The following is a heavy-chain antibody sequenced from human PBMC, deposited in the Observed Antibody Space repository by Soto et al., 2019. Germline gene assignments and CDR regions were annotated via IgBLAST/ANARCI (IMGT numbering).Heavy chain of an antibody. CDR1: GGSISSYY. D-gene: IGHD5-18*01. CDR2: IYYSGTT. CDR3: ARRYGSCFDY. Sequence: SDTLSLTCTVSGGSISSYYWSWIRQPPGKGLEWIGYIYYSGTTNYNPSLKSRVTISVDTSKNQFSLKLSSVTAADTDVYYCARRYGSCFDYWGQGTLVNVSS. J-gene: IGHJ4*02. V-gene: IGHV4-59*08.